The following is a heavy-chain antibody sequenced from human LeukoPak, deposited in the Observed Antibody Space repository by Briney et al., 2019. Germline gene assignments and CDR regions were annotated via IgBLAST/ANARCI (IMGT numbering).Heavy chain of an antibody. Sequence: AGGSLRLSCAASGFTVSSNYMSWVRQAPGKGLEWVSVIYSGGSTYYADSVKGRFTISRHNSKNTLYLQMNSLRAEDTAVYYCACLTGGYYDSSGSSWWGQGTLVTVSS. CDR2: IYSGGST. V-gene: IGHV3-53*04. J-gene: IGHJ4*02. D-gene: IGHD3-22*01. CDR3: ACLTGGYYDSSGSSW. CDR1: GFTVSSNY.